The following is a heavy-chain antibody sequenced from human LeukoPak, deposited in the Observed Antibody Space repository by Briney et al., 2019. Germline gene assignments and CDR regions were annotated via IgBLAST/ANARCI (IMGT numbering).Heavy chain of an antibody. V-gene: IGHV3-9*01. CDR1: GFTFDDYA. CDR2: ISWNSDVI. D-gene: IGHD2-15*01. CDR3: ARRDCSGGSCANNLDY. J-gene: IGHJ4*02. Sequence: GRSLRLSCVASGFTFDDYAMHWVRQAPGKGLEWVSGISWNSDVIVYADSVRGRFTISRDNARNSLYLQMNSLRPEDTALYYCARRDCSGGSCANNLDYWGQGTLVTVST.